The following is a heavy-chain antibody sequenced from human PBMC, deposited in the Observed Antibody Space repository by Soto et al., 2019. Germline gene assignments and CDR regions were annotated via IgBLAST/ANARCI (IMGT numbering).Heavy chain of an antibody. J-gene: IGHJ4*02. CDR2: IYYSGST. Sequence: SETLSLTCTVSGGSISSYYWSWIRQPPGKGLEWIGYIYYSGSTNYNPSLKSRVTISVDTSKNQFSLKLSSVTAADTAVYYCARQGGWSSGYNFDYWGQGTLVTVSS. CDR3: ARQGGWSSGYNFDY. CDR1: GGSISSYY. V-gene: IGHV4-59*08. D-gene: IGHD5-18*01.